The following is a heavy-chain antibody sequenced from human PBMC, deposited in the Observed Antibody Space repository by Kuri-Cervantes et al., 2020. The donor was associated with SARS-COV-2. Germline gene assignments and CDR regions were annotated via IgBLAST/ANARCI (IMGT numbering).Heavy chain of an antibody. CDR2: ISYDANNE. V-gene: IGHV3-30*03. Sequence: GGSLRLSCAASGFTFSSCGMHWVLQAPGKGLEWVAVISYDANNEYYTDSVKGRFTISRDNYKKTLYLQMNNLRPEDTAVYYCARDPRRWLQISVSYFDYWGQGTLVTVSS. J-gene: IGHJ4*02. CDR3: ARDPRRWLQISVSYFDY. D-gene: IGHD5-24*01. CDR1: GFTFSSCG.